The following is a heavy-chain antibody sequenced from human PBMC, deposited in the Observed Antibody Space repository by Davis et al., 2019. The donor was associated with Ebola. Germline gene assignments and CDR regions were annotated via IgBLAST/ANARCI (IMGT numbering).Heavy chain of an antibody. J-gene: IGHJ6*03. CDR2: IKPDEGEK. CDR1: GFIFSNYW. D-gene: IGHD3/OR15-3a*01. CDR3: ASGDGRGRSYDMDV. V-gene: IGHV3-7*03. Sequence: GESLKISCAASGFIFSNYWMSWVRQAPGKGPEWVAIIKPDEGEKYYLDSVKGRFTISRDNAKNSLFLEMNSLRAEDTAFYYCASGDGRGRSYDMDVWGQGTTVTVSS.